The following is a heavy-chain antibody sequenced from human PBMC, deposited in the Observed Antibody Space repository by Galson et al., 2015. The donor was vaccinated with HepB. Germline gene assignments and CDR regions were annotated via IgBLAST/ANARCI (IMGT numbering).Heavy chain of an antibody. CDR1: GFIFSSFG. CDR2: ISYDGSYK. V-gene: IGHV3-30*18. D-gene: IGHD6-13*01. J-gene: IGHJ6*02. CDR3: AKRAQYSSTWGRTRFSSYFDMDV. Sequence: SLRLSCAASGFIFSSFGLHWVRRAPGKGLEWVTFISYDGSYKNYAGSVKGRFTISRDNSKNALYLQMNSLRAEDTAVYYCAKRAQYSSTWGRTRFSSYFDMDVWGQGTTVTVSS.